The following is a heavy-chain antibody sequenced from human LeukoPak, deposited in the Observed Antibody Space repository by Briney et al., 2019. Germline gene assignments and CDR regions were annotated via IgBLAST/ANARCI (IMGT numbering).Heavy chain of an antibody. J-gene: IGHJ4*02. D-gene: IGHD2-2*01. Sequence: ASVKVSCKASEYTFSAYYIHWVRQAPGQGLEWVGWINPDSGGTNYAQRFQGRVTLTRDTSISTAYMELSSLRSDDTAVYYCARDTSTSCGYWGQGTPVTVSS. CDR1: EYTFSAYY. CDR2: INPDSGGT. CDR3: ARDTSTSCGY. V-gene: IGHV1-2*02.